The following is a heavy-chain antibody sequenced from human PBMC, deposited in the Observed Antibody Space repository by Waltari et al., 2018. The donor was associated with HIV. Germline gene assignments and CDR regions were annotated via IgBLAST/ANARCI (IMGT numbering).Heavy chain of an antibody. V-gene: IGHV3-33*01. Sequence: QEQLMESGGGVVQPGRSLRLSCAASGFNFGGYGMHGVRQARGKGLEWVAVIWNDGGETYYAHSVKGRFNISRDNSKDTLYLQMNTVGAEDTALYFCTRDGRDTSGQQNYAVGYFDLWGRGTLVTVSS. CDR3: TRDGRDTSGQQNYAVGYFDL. CDR1: GFNFGGYG. D-gene: IGHD2-2*01. J-gene: IGHJ2*01. CDR2: IWNDGGET.